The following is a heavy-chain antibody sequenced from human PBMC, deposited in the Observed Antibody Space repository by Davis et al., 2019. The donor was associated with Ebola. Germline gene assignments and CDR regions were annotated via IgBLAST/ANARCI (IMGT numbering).Heavy chain of an antibody. CDR3: ARAEWLRFNRFDY. J-gene: IGHJ4*02. CDR1: GYTFTSYA. V-gene: IGHV1-3*01. Sequence: ASVKVSCKASGYTFTSYAMHWVRQAPGQRLEWMGWINAGNGNTKYSQKFQGRVTITADKSTSTAYMELSSLRSEDTAVYYCARAEWLRFNRFDYWGLGTLVTVSS. D-gene: IGHD5-12*01. CDR2: INAGNGNT.